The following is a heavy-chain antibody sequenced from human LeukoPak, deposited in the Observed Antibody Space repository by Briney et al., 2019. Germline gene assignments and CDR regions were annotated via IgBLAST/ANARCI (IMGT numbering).Heavy chain of an antibody. CDR2: ISSSGSTI. CDR1: GFTFSSYE. V-gene: IGHV3-48*03. J-gene: IGHJ4*02. D-gene: IGHD6-13*01. CDR3: ARVASSSSWSYYFDY. Sequence: PGGSLRLSCAASGFTFSSYEMNWVRQAPGKGLEWVSYISSSGSTIYYADSVEGRFTISRDNAKNSLYLQMNSLRAEDTAVYYCARVASSSSWSYYFDYWGQGTLVTVSS.